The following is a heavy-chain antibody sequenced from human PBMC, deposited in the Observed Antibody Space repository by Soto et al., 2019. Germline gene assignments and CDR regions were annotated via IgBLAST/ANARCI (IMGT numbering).Heavy chain of an antibody. CDR2: IKSKKDGGAT. CDR1: GFTFSNAW. CDR3: TTDYYDATGYYGYFQY. V-gene: IGHV3-15*01. Sequence: LILSCAAAGFTFSNAWSSWVRQAPVELLEWVGRIKSKKDGGATDFAAPVKGRFAISRDDSKNTLYLQMNSLKTEDTAVYFCTTDYYDATGYYGYFQYWGQGTLVTVSS. J-gene: IGHJ1*01. D-gene: IGHD3-22*01.